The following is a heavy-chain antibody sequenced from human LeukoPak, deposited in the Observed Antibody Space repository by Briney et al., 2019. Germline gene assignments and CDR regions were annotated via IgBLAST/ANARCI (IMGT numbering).Heavy chain of an antibody. Sequence: GGSLRLSCAASGFTFSSSGMHWVHQAPGKGLEWVAIIWYDGSNKYYADSVKGRFIISRDNSKNTLFLQMNSLRAEDTAVYYCARDRGTTGATGWMFDYWGQGTLVTVSS. J-gene: IGHJ4*02. CDR2: IWYDGSNK. CDR3: ARDRGTTGATGWMFDY. V-gene: IGHV3-33*01. D-gene: IGHD1-1*01. CDR1: GFTFSSSG.